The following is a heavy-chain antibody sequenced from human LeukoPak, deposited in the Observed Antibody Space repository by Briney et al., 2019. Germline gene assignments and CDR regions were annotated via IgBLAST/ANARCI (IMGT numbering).Heavy chain of an antibody. V-gene: IGHV3-23*01. CDR2: ISNGGGST. CDR3: TVSSFSSTWYSWVL. Sequence: GGSLRLSCAASGFTFSSYAVGWVRQAPGKGLEWVSAISNGGGSTYYADSVRGWLTISRDKSKNTLFRQVNSLRAEDSAVYFCTVSSFSSTWYSWVLWGQGTLVTVSS. CDR1: GFTFSSYA. D-gene: IGHD6-13*01. J-gene: IGHJ4*02.